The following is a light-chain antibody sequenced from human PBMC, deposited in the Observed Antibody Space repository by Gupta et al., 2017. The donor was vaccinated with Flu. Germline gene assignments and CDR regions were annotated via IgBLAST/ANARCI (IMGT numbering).Light chain of an antibody. CDR1: QTISTY. CDR3: QQSYSTPYT. J-gene: IGKJ2*01. CDR2: SAS. V-gene: IGKV1-39*01. Sequence: PVSLSTSVGDRVAISCRASQTISTYLNWYQQKPGRAPKLLIYSASNSQSGVPSRFSGSGSGTDFTLTIHSLQPEDFATYYCQQSYSTPYTFGQGTKLEIK.